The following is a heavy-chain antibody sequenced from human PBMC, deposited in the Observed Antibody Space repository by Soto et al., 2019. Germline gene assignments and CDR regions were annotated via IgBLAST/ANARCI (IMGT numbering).Heavy chain of an antibody. V-gene: IGHV1-18*01. J-gene: IGHJ4*02. CDR3: ARVAGAAKGSDY. Sequence: QVQLVHSGAEVKKPGASVKVSCKASGYTFTSYGISWVRQAPGQGLEWMGWISAYNGNTNYAQKLQGRATMTTVTSTSTAYMELRSLSSDDTAVYYCARVAGAAKGSDYWGKGTLVTVSS. CDR2: ISAYNGNT. D-gene: IGHD3-10*01. CDR1: GYTFTSYG.